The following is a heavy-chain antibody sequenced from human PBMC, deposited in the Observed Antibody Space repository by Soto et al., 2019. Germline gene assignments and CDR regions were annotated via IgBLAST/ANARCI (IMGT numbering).Heavy chain of an antibody. CDR3: ARDSRYYYGSGSYYNYYGMDV. CDR2: ISGSGAT. J-gene: IGHJ6*02. V-gene: IGHV3-23*01. Sequence: EVQLLESGGGLAQSGGSLRLSCAASGFTFSSYAMSWVRQAPGKGLEWVSAISGSGATYYADSVKGRFTISRDNSKNTLYLRMNSLRAEDTAVYYCARDSRYYYGSGSYYNYYGMDVWGQGTTVTVSS. CDR1: GFTFSSYA. D-gene: IGHD3-10*01.